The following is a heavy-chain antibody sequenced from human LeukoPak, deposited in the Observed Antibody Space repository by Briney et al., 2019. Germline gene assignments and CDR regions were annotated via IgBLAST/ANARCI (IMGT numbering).Heavy chain of an antibody. CDR3: ARQYSSTWSSMHFDY. J-gene: IGHJ4*02. D-gene: IGHD6-13*01. CDR2: IYYRGST. Sequence: SETLSLTCTVSGGSISSSDYYWGGLRPPPGKGLEGIGSIYYRGSTYYNPSLKSRVTISVDTSKNQFSLTLSSVTAADTAVYYCARQYSSTWSSMHFDYWGQGTLVTVSS. CDR1: GGSISSSDYY. V-gene: IGHV4-39*01.